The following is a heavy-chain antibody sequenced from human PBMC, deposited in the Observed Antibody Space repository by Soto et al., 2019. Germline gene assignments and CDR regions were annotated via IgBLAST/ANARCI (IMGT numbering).Heavy chain of an antibody. Sequence: QVQLQESGPGLVKPSQTLSLTCTVSGGSISSGDYYWSWIRQPPGKGLEWIGYIYYSGSTYYNPSLKSGVTISVDTSKNQFSLKLSSVTAADTAVYYCARVSGYCSGGSCYEVYFQHWGQGTLVTVSS. D-gene: IGHD2-15*01. V-gene: IGHV4-30-4*01. CDR3: ARVSGYCSGGSCYEVYFQH. CDR2: IYYSGST. J-gene: IGHJ1*01. CDR1: GGSISSGDYY.